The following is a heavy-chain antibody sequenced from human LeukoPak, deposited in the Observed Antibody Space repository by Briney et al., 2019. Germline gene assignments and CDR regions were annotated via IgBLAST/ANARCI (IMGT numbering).Heavy chain of an antibody. Sequence: HSGGSRRLSCAASGFTFSSYWMHWVRQAPGKGLVWVSRINGDGSSTTYADAVKGRFTISRDNAKNTLYLQMSSLRAEDTAVYYCTRRGLVPAFDIWGQGTMVTVAS. CDR3: TRRGLVPAFDI. CDR2: INGDGSST. D-gene: IGHD2-2*01. J-gene: IGHJ3*02. V-gene: IGHV3-74*01. CDR1: GFTFSSYW.